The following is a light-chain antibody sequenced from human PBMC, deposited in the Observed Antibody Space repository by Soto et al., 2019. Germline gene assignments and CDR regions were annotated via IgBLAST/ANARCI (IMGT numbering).Light chain of an antibody. CDR3: SSYKTSSTYV. J-gene: IGLJ1*01. Sequence: QSVLTQPASVSGSPGQSITISCTGTSSDVGGYNSVSWYQHHPGKAPKLKIYNFSNRPSGVSSRFSGSKSGNTASLTISGLQADDEADYCCSSYKTSSTYVFATGSKVTVL. CDR2: NFS. V-gene: IGLV2-14*03. CDR1: SSDVGGYNS.